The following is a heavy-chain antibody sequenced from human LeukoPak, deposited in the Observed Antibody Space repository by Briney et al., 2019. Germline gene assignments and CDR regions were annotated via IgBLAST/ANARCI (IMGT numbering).Heavy chain of an antibody. CDR3: VGGDSELAY. V-gene: IGHV4-39*01. CDR1: GGSISSSSYY. Sequence: PSETLSLTCTVSGGSISSSSYYWGWIRQPPGKGLEWIGSIYYSGSTYYNPSLKSRVTISVDTSKNQFSLKLSSVTAADTAVYYCVGGDSELAYWGQGTLVTVSS. D-gene: IGHD2-21*02. J-gene: IGHJ4*02. CDR2: IYYSGST.